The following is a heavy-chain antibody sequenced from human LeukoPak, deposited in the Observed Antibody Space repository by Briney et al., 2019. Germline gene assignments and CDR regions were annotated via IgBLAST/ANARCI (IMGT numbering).Heavy chain of an antibody. V-gene: IGHV3-23*01. CDR2: ISGSGGST. CDR3: AKGIDFWSGYYMFDY. CDR1: GFTFSSYA. J-gene: IGHJ4*02. Sequence: GGSLRLSCAASGFTFSSYAMSWVRQAPGKGLEWVSAISGSGGSTYYADSVKGRFTISRDNSKNTLYLQMYSLRAEDTAVYYCAKGIDFWSGYYMFDYWGQGTLVTVSS. D-gene: IGHD3-3*01.